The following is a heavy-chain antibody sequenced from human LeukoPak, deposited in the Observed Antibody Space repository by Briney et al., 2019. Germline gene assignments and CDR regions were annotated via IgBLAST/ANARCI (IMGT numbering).Heavy chain of an antibody. J-gene: IGHJ4*02. V-gene: IGHV3-48*01. CDR2: ISSSSSTI. Sequence: PGGSLRLSCAASGFTFSSYSMSWVRQAPGKGLEWVSYISSSSSTIYYADSVKGRFTVSRDNAKNSLYLQMNSLRAEDTAVYYCARETFWSGYYVGWGEGTLVTV. CDR3: ARETFWSGYYVG. CDR1: GFTFSSYS. D-gene: IGHD3-3*01.